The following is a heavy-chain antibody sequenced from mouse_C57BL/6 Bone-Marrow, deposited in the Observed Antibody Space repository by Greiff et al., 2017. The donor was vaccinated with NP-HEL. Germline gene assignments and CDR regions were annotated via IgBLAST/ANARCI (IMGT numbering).Heavy chain of an antibody. CDR2: IDPENGDT. CDR3: TTGGSSPYAMDY. CDR1: GFTFTDDY. Sequence: EVQLQQSGAELVRPGASVKLSCTVSGFTFTDDYMHWVKQRPEQGLEWIGWIDPENGDTEYASKFKGKATITADPSSNTAYLQLSSLTSEDTAVYYCTTGGSSPYAMDYWGQGTSVTVSS. J-gene: IGHJ4*01. V-gene: IGHV14-4*01. D-gene: IGHD1-1*01.